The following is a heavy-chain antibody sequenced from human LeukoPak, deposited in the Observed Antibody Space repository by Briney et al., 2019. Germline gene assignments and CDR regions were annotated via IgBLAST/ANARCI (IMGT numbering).Heavy chain of an antibody. CDR2: ISAYNGNT. V-gene: IGHV1-18*01. CDR1: GYTFTTYG. Sequence: ASVKVSCKASGYTFTTYGISWVRQAPGQGLQWMGWISAYNGNTNYAQKFQGRVTITRDTSASTAYMELSSLRSEDTAVYYCARDDLWFGELRFDYWGQGTLVTVSS. CDR3: ARDDLWFGELRFDY. J-gene: IGHJ4*02. D-gene: IGHD3-10*01.